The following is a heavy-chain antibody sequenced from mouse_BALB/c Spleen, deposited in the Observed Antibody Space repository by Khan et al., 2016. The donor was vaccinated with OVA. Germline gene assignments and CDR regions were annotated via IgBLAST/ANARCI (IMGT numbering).Heavy chain of an antibody. Sequence: EVQLVESGPGLVKPSQSLSLTCTVTGYSITSDYAWNWIRQFPGNKLEWMGFISYSGNTNYNPSLKSRISIPRDTSKNQFFLQLNSLTTEDTARYYCARVYGGDFDYGGQGTTLTVSS. D-gene: IGHD1-1*01. CDR3: ARVYGGDFDY. J-gene: IGHJ2*01. CDR2: ISYSGNT. V-gene: IGHV3-2*02. CDR1: GYSITSDYA.